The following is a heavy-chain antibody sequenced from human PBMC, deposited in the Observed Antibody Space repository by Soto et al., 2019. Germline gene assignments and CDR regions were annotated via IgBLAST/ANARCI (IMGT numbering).Heavy chain of an antibody. V-gene: IGHV4-31*03. Sequence: SETLSLTCTFSGGSISSGGYYWSWIRQHPGKGLEWIGYIYYSGSTYYNPSLKSRVTISVDTSKNQFSLKLSSVTAADTAVYYCARIVVVAATYAFDIWGQGTMVT. CDR2: IYYSGST. D-gene: IGHD2-15*01. CDR1: GGSISSGGYY. CDR3: ARIVVVAATYAFDI. J-gene: IGHJ3*02.